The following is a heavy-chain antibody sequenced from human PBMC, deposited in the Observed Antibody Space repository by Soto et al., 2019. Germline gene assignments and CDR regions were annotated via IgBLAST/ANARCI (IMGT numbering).Heavy chain of an antibody. CDR1: GFSLSTGVG. Sequence: QITLKESGPTLVKPTQTLTLTCTFSGFSLSTGVGVGWIRQPPGKALECLALIYWDDDKRYSSSLKSRLTITKDTSKNQVVLIMTHMDPVDTATYYCAHKSYYGSGSLDYWRQGILVTVSS. CDR2: IYWDDDK. V-gene: IGHV2-5*02. D-gene: IGHD3-10*01. J-gene: IGHJ4*02. CDR3: AHKSYYGSGSLDY.